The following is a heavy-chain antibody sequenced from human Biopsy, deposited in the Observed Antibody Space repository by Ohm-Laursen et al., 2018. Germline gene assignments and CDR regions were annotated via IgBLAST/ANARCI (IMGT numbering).Heavy chain of an antibody. V-gene: IGHV4-59*01. CDR2: VYYTGST. J-gene: IGHJ2*01. CDR3: ARDRGYYSDRTVPGYFDL. D-gene: IGHD3-22*01. CDR1: GYSISSYY. Sequence: TLSLTCTVSGYSISSYYWSWIRQPPGKGLEWIGYVYYTGSTDYNPSLQSRVTISVDTSKNHFSLRLRSVTPADTAIYYCARDRGYYSDRTVPGYFDLWGRGTLVTVSS.